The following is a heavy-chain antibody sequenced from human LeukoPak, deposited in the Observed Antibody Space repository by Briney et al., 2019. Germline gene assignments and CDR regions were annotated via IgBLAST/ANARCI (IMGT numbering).Heavy chain of an antibody. Sequence: PGGSLRLSCAASGFTFSSHSMNWVRQAPGKGLEWVSSISSSSSYIYYADSVKGRFTISRDNAKNSLYLQMNSLRAEDTAVYYCARGGDYGAYFDYWGQGTLVTVSS. CDR3: ARGGDYGAYFDY. D-gene: IGHD2-21*02. CDR1: GFTFSSHS. CDR2: ISSSSSYI. J-gene: IGHJ4*02. V-gene: IGHV3-21*01.